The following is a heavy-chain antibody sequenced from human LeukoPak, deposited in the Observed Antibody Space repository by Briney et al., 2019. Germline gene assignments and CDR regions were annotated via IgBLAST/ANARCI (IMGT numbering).Heavy chain of an antibody. J-gene: IGHJ4*02. CDR1: GGSISSSSYY. D-gene: IGHD2-15*01. Sequence: PSETLSLTCTVSGGSISSSSYYWSWIRQPPGKGLEWIGRIYYSGNTYYSPSLKSRVTISVDTSQNHFSLKLNSVTAADTAMYYCARHMSGGGTVFDYWGQGSLVTVSS. CDR3: ARHMSGGGTVFDY. CDR2: IYYSGNT. V-gene: IGHV4-39*01.